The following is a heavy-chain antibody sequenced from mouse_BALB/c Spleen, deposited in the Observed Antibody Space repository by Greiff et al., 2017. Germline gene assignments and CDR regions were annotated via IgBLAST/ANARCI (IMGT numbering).Heavy chain of an antibody. CDR2: ISSGGSYT. J-gene: IGHJ3*01. CDR3: ARPSNWDWFAY. D-gene: IGHD4-1*02. V-gene: IGHV5-6*01. Sequence: EVQLVESGGDLVKPGGSLKLSCAASGFTFSSYGMSWVRQTPDKRLEWVATISSGGSYTYYPDSVKGRFTISRDNAKNTLYLQMSSLKSEDTAMYYCARPSNWDWFAYWGQGTLVTVSA. CDR1: GFTFSSYG.